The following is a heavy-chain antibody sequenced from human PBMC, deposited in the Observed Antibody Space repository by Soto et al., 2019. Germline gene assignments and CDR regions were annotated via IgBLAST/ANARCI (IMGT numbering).Heavy chain of an antibody. CDR2: IGAYNGNT. V-gene: IGHV1-18*01. CDR3: ARDPVAGTYFDY. Sequence: QVQLVQSGAEVKKPGASVKVSCKASGFTFTTYGIRWVRQAPGQGLAWMGWIGAYNGNTNYAQKLQGRVTMTTDTSTSTAYMELRSLRSDDTAVYYCARDPVAGTYFDYWGQGTLVTVSS. D-gene: IGHD6-19*01. CDR1: GFTFTTYG. J-gene: IGHJ4*02.